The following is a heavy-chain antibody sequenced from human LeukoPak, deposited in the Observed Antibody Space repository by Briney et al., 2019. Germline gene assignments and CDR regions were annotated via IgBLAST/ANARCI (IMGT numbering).Heavy chain of an antibody. D-gene: IGHD3-10*01. J-gene: IGHJ3*02. V-gene: IGHV3-64*01. CDR2: ISSNGGST. CDR1: GLTFSNYA. Sequence: GGSLRLSCAASGLTFSNYAMHWVRQAPGKGLEYVSAISSNGGSTYYANSVKGRFTISRDNSKNTLYLQMGSLRAEDMAVYYCARVGDAVAFDIWGQGTMVTVSS. CDR3: ARVGDAVAFDI.